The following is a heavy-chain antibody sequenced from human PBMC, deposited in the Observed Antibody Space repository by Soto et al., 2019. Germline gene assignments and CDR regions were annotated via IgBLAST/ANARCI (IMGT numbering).Heavy chain of an antibody. D-gene: IGHD6-13*01. CDR2: IYYSGST. CDR1: GGSISSYY. V-gene: IGHV4-59*01. CDR3: ARGPGIAAASRGWFDP. J-gene: IGHJ5*02. Sequence: ASETLSLTCTVSGGSISSYYWSWIRQPPGKGLEWIGYIYYSGSTNYNPSLKSRVTISVDTSKNQFSLKLSSVTAADTAVYYCARGPGIAAASRGWFDPWGQGTLVTVSS.